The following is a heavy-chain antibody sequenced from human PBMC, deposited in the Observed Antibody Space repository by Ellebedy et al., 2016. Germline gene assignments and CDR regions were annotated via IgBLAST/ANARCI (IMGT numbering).Heavy chain of an antibody. CDR3: ATTRPYYYYMDV. Sequence: ASVKVSXXASGYTFTGYYMHWVRQAPGQGLEWMGWINPNSGGTNYAQKFQGRVTMTRDTSISTAYMELSRLRSDDTAVYYCATTRPYYYYMDVWGKGTTATVSS. J-gene: IGHJ6*03. CDR2: INPNSGGT. V-gene: IGHV1-2*02. CDR1: GYTFTGYY.